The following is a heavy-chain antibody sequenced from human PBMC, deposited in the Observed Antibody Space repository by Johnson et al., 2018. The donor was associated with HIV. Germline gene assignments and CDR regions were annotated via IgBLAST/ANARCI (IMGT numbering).Heavy chain of an antibody. CDR1: GFTFSDYY. D-gene: IGHD1-26*01. Sequence: QVQLVESGGGLVKPGGSLRLSCAASGFTFSDYYMSWIRQAPGKGLEWVAFIRYDGSNKYYADSVKGRFTISRDNSKNTLYLQMHSLRAEDTAVYYCAKDLGDAVGTTHDAFDIWGQGTTVTVSS. CDR2: IRYDGSNK. CDR3: AKDLGDAVGTTHDAFDI. V-gene: IGHV3-30*02. J-gene: IGHJ3*02.